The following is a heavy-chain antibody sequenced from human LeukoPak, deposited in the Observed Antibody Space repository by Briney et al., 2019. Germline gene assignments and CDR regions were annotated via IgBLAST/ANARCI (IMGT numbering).Heavy chain of an antibody. CDR2: INHSGST. V-gene: IGHV4-34*01. CDR3: ARGKYSNYVRYYFGMDV. J-gene: IGHJ6*02. D-gene: IGHD4-11*01. CDR1: GGSFSGYY. Sequence: SETLSLTCAVYGGSFSGYYWSWIRQPPGKGLEWIGEINHSGSTNYNPSLKSRVTISVDTSKNQFSLKLSSVTAADTAVYYCARGKYSNYVRYYFGMDVWGQGTTVTVSS.